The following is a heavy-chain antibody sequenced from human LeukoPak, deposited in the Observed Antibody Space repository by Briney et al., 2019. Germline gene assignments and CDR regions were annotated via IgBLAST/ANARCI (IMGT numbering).Heavy chain of an antibody. Sequence: PGGSLRLSCAASGFTFSRYWMHWVRQPPGKGLVWVSRIDTSGSTTTYADSVKGRFTISRDNAKNTVYLQINSLRAEDTAVYYCARLNSFGNDYWGQGVLVTVSS. CDR3: ARLNSFGNDY. CDR2: IDTSGSTT. J-gene: IGHJ4*02. V-gene: IGHV3-74*01. CDR1: GFTFSRYW. D-gene: IGHD5-18*01.